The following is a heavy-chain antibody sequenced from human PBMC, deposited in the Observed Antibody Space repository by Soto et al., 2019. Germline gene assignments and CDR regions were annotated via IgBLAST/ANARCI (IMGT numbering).Heavy chain of an antibody. D-gene: IGHD4-17*01. J-gene: IGHJ4*02. CDR2: IKLRGGTT. Sequence: QVQLMQSGAEVRKPGASVRLSCETSGYNFNQYYIHWVPQAPGQGLVWMRIIKLRGGTTEYAHKFRGSVTVTGDTSTRTAYMELRSLRSDDTAIYFCARGPDDSDVPRWDYWGQGTLVTVSS. CDR3: ARGPDDSDVPRWDY. V-gene: IGHV1-46*02. CDR1: GYNFNQYY.